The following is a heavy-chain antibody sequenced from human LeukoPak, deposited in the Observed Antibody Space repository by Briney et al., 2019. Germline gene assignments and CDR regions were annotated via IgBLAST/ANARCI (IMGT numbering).Heavy chain of an antibody. Sequence: GGSLRLSCAASGFTFSSYAMSWVRQAPGKGLEWVSAISGSGGSTYYADSVKGRFTISRDNSKNTLYLQMNSLRAEDTAVYYCANGGGATYNYYYYMDVWGKGTTVTVSS. CDR3: ANGGGATYNYYYYMDV. V-gene: IGHV3-23*01. J-gene: IGHJ6*03. D-gene: IGHD1-26*01. CDR1: GFTFSSYA. CDR2: ISGSGGST.